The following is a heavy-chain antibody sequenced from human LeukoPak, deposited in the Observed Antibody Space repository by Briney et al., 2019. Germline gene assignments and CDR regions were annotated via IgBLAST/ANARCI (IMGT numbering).Heavy chain of an antibody. V-gene: IGHV3-23*01. CDR3: AKGLKTAVGPYKGYHYYMDV. CDR2: INDRGIAT. Sequence: PGGSLRLSCAASGFTFSNYAMSWVRQAPGKGLEWVSTINDRGIATYYADSVKGRLTISRDNSKNTLSLQVSSLRAEDTAIYYCAKGLKTAVGPYKGYHYYMDVWGKGTTVTVSS. CDR1: GFTFSNYA. D-gene: IGHD5-18*01. J-gene: IGHJ6*03.